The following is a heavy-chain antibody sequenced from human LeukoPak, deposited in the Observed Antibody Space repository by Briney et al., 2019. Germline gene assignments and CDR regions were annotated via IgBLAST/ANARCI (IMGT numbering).Heavy chain of an antibody. CDR1: GSTFSSYG. CDR3: AKDAKFGGVISYYFDY. D-gene: IGHD3-16*02. CDR2: IRYDGSNK. V-gene: IGHV3-30*02. Sequence: GGSLRLSCAASGSTFSSYGMHWVRQAPGKGLEWVAFIRYDGSNKYYADSVKGRFTISRDNSKNTLYLQMNSLRAEDTAVYYCAKDAKFGGVISYYFDYWGQGTLVTVSS. J-gene: IGHJ4*02.